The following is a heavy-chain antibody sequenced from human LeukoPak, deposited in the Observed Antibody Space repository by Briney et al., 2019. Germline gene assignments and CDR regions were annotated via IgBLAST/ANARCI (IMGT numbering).Heavy chain of an antibody. CDR2: IHYTGST. CDR3: ARVYYGSGSLYYFDY. J-gene: IGHJ4*02. D-gene: IGHD3-10*01. V-gene: IGHV4-30-4*08. CDR1: GVSISSSDYY. Sequence: PSQTLSLTCTVSGVSISSSDYYWSWIRQPPGKSLEWIGYIHYTGSTYYNPSLNSRVTMSVDTSKNQFSLKLSSVTAADTAVYFCARVYYGSGSLYYFDYWGQGTLVTVSS.